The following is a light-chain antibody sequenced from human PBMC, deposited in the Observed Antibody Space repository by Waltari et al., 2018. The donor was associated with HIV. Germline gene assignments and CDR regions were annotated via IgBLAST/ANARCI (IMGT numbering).Light chain of an antibody. J-gene: IGLJ3*02. CDR2: DVS. Sequence: QSAMTQPASVSGSPGQSITISCTGTSSDVGGYNYVSWYQQHPVKAPKLMIYDVSNRPSGVSIRFSGSESVITASLTISVRRAENSPYYSCTSYTSSSTCVFVGGTKLSVL. CDR3: TSYTSSSTCV. V-gene: IGLV2-14*01. CDR1: SSDVGGYNY.